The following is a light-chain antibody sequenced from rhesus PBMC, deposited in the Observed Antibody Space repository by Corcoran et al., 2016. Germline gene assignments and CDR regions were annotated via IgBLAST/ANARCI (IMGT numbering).Light chain of an antibody. J-gene: IGLJ1*01. V-gene: IGLV2-13*03. Sequence: QAAPTQSPSVSGSPGQSVTISCTGTSSDIGGHNRVSWYQQHPGKVPKLMIYEVSKRPSGVSDRFSGSKSGNTASLTIYGLQAEDEADYYCSSYTSTRTYIFGSGTRLTVL. CDR2: EVS. CDR1: SSDIGGHNR. CDR3: SSYTSTRTYI.